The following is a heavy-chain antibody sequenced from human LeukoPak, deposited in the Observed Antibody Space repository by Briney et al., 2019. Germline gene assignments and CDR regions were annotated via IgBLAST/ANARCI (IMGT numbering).Heavy chain of an antibody. J-gene: IGHJ4*02. V-gene: IGHV4-38-2*01. CDR3: ARHLAQYSSSPFDY. D-gene: IGHD6-6*01. CDR2: IYHSGST. CDR1: SYSISSGYY. Sequence: KPSETLSLTCAVSSYSISSGYYWGWIRQPPGKGLEWIGSIYHSGSTYYNPSLKSRVTISVDTSKNQFSLKLSSVTAADTAVYYCARHLAQYSSSPFDYWGQGTLVTVSS.